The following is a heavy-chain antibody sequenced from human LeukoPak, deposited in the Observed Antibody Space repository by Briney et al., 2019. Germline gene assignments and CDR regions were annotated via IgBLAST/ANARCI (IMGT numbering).Heavy chain of an antibody. CDR3: VGSSYIEGVFDP. CDR1: GFTFSNAW. Sequence: GGSLRLSCAASGFTFSNAWMSWVRQAPGKGLEWVGRIRSRPYNYATAYAASLRGRFTVSRDDSKNTAYLQMNSLRTEDTAVYYCVGSSYIEGVFDPWGQGTLVTVSS. D-gene: IGHD1-26*01. J-gene: IGHJ5*02. V-gene: IGHV3-73*01. CDR2: IRSRPYNYAT.